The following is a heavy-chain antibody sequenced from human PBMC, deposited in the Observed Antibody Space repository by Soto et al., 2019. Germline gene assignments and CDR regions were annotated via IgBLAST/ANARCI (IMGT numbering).Heavy chain of an antibody. Sequence: GGSLRLSCAASGFSFSIYAIHWVRQAPGKGLEWVVVTSYDGSNKYYADSVEGRFTISRDNSKNTLNLQMNSLRPEDTAVYFCAREMVAPSDNYYGLDVWGQGTTVTVSS. J-gene: IGHJ6*02. D-gene: IGHD2-15*01. CDR2: TSYDGSNK. V-gene: IGHV3-30-3*01. CDR3: AREMVAPSDNYYGLDV. CDR1: GFSFSIYA.